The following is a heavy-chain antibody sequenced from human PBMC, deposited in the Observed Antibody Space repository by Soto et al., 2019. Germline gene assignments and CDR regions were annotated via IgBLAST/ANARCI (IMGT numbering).Heavy chain of an antibody. D-gene: IGHD3-10*01. CDR3: ARGGGYYGSGTYPPDWYFDL. CDR2: ISSSGTTI. J-gene: IGHJ2*01. V-gene: IGHV3-11*01. Sequence: QVHLVESGGGLVKPGGSLRLSCAASGFTFSDYFMSWIRQAPGKGLEWVSYISSSGTTIYDADSVKGRFTISRDNAENSLYLQMNSLRAEDTAVYYCARGGGYYGSGTYPPDWYFDLWGRGTLVTVSA. CDR1: GFTFSDYF.